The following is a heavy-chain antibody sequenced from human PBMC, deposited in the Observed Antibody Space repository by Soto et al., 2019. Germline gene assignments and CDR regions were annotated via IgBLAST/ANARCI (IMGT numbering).Heavy chain of an antibody. J-gene: IGHJ4*02. V-gene: IGHV3-74*01. CDR1: GFTFSSYW. D-gene: IGHD5-12*01. CDR3: ARVRGDGYNPFYY. CDR2: INSDGSST. Sequence: LRLSCAASGFTFSSYWMHWVRQAPGKGLVWVSRINSDGSSTSYADSVKGRFTISRDNAKNTLYLQMNSLRAEDTAVYYCARVRGDGYNPFYYWGQGTQVTVSS.